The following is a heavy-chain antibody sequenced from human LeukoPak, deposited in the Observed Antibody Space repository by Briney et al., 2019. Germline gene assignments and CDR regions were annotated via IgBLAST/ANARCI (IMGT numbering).Heavy chain of an antibody. CDR3: ARGNRDSSGFYFYYGMDV. D-gene: IGHD6-19*01. J-gene: IGHJ6*02. Sequence: PGGTLRLSCAASGFTCYDYAMVWVRHVPGEGLEWVTGISWDSRNIGYAASVKGRFTTSRDNGKKSVYLQINSLRAEDTALYYCARGNRDSSGFYFYYGMDVWGQGTMVTVSS. V-gene: IGHV3-9*01. CDR2: ISWDSRNI. CDR1: GFTCYDYA.